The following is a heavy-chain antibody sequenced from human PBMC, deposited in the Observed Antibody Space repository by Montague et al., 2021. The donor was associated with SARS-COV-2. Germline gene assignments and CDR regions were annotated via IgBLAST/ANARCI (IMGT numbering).Heavy chain of an antibody. D-gene: IGHD3-10*01. V-gene: IGHV4-59*08. CDR1: GGSISSYY. CDR2: IYYSGST. Sequence: SETLSLTCTVSGGSISSYYWSWIRQPPGKGLEWIGYIYYSGSTNYNPSLKSRVTLSVDTSKNQFSLKLSSVTAADTAVYYCARAGSGGYSFYYYYGMDVWGQGTTVTVSS. J-gene: IGHJ6*02. CDR3: ARAGSGGYSFYYYYGMDV.